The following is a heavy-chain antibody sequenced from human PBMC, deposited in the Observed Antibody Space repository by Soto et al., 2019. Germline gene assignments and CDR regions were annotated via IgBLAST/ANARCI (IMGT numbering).Heavy chain of an antibody. D-gene: IGHD2-21*01. V-gene: IGHV1-8*01. CDR2: MNPNSNNT. CDR3: ARSDGYHFNWLDS. J-gene: IGHJ5*01. Sequence: QVQLVQSGAGVKTPGASVKVSCKASGYTFASYDMNWVRQAPGQGLEWMGWMNPNSNNTGYAKKFQGRLTMPRDIALSIAHMELSSLRNEDTAVYYCARSDGYHFNWLDSWGQGTLVTVSA. CDR1: GYTFASYD.